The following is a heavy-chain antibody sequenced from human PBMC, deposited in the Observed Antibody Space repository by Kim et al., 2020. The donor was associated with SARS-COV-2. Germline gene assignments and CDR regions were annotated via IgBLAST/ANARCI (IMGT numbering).Heavy chain of an antibody. CDR1: GFTFSSYS. CDR2: ISSSSSYI. Sequence: GGSLRLSCAASGFTFSSYSMNWVRQAPGKGLEWVSSISSSSSYIYYADSVKGRFTISRDNAKNSLYLQMNSLRAEDTAVYYCARAQGGIAAAPTLFDYWGQGTLVTVSS. J-gene: IGHJ4*02. V-gene: IGHV3-21*01. D-gene: IGHD6-13*01. CDR3: ARAQGGIAAAPTLFDY.